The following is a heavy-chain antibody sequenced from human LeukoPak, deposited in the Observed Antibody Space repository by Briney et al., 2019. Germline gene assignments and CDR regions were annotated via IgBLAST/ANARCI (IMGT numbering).Heavy chain of an antibody. CDR3: ARGRGAVVPAAMRFDY. CDR2: INAGNGNT. CDR1: GYSFTSYA. J-gene: IGHJ4*02. D-gene: IGHD2-2*01. V-gene: IGHV1-3*01. Sequence: ASVKVSCKASGYSFTSYAMHWVRQAPGQRLEWMGWINAGNGNTKYSQKFQGRVTITRDTSASTAYMELSSLRSEDTAVYYCARGRGAVVPAAMRFDYWGQGTLVTVSS.